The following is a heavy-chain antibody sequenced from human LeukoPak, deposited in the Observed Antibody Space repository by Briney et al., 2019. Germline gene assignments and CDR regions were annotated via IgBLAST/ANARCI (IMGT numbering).Heavy chain of an antibody. Sequence: ASVKVSCKASGGTFSSYAISWVRQAPGQGLEWMGGIIPIFGTTSYAQRFQGRVTITADESTSTAYMELSSLRSEDTAVYYCARSPMSLHSSLDYWGQGTLVTVSS. V-gene: IGHV1-69*13. J-gene: IGHJ4*02. D-gene: IGHD6-13*01. CDR1: GGTFSSYA. CDR3: ARSPMSLHSSLDY. CDR2: IIPIFGTT.